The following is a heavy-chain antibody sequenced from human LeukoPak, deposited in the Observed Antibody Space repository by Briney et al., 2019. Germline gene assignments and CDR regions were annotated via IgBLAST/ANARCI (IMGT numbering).Heavy chain of an antibody. CDR1: GFTFSSYW. CDR2: INTDGSST. CDR3: ATAVVGTGIDY. D-gene: IGHD6-19*01. V-gene: IGHV3-74*01. Sequence: GGSLRLSCAASGFTFSSYWMHWVRRAPGQGLVWVSRINTDGSSTSYADSVKGRFTTSRDNAKNTLYLQMNSLRAEDTAVYYCATAVVGTGIDYWGQGTLVTVSS. J-gene: IGHJ4*02.